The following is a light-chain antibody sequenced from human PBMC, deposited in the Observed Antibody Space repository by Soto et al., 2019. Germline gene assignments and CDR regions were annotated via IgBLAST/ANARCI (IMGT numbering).Light chain of an antibody. CDR1: NSDVGSYNL. Sequence: QSVLTQPASVSGAPGQSIPISCTGTNSDVGSYNLVSWYQQHPGKAPKLMIYEGTKRPSGVSDRFSGSRSGNTASLTVSGLQAEDEADYYCCSYASSSTYVFGSGTKVTVL. CDR2: EGT. J-gene: IGLJ1*01. V-gene: IGLV2-23*01. CDR3: CSYASSSTYV.